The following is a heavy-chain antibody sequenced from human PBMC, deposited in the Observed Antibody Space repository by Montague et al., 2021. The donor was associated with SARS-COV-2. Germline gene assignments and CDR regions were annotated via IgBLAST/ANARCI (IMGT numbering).Heavy chain of an antibody. J-gene: IGHJ6*03. CDR3: ARLRDGVIPSPILGFGPYYYYYYRDV. Sequence: SETLSLTCAVHGTSFSGYYWNWIRQPPGKGLEWIGEINHGGSTKYSPSLKSRLTISADTSKNQFSLKLTSVAAADTAVYYCARLRDGVIPSPILGFGPYYYYYYRDVWGRGTTVTVSS. V-gene: IGHV4-34*01. D-gene: IGHD3-10*01. CDR2: INHGGST. CDR1: GTSFSGYY.